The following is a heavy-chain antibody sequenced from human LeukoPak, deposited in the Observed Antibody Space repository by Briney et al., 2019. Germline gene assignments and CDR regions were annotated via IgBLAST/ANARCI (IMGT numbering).Heavy chain of an antibody. D-gene: IGHD3-9*01. CDR3: ARHHDILTGYYEYYFDY. Sequence: SGPTLVKPTHTLTLTCTFSGFSLSTSGVGVGWIRQPPGKALEWLALIYWNDDKRYSPSLKSRLTITKDTSKNQVVLTMTNMDPVDTATYYCARHHDILTGYYEYYFDYWGQGTLVTVSS. CDR1: GFSLSTSGVG. J-gene: IGHJ4*02. V-gene: IGHV2-5*01. CDR2: IYWNDDK.